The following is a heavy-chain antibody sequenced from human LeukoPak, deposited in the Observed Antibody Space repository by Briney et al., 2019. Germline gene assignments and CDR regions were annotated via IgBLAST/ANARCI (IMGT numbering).Heavy chain of an antibody. CDR1: GGSFSGYY. D-gene: IGHD3-22*01. J-gene: IGHJ4*02. Sequence: PSETLSLTCAVYGGSFSGYYWSWIRQPPGKGLEWIGEINHSGSTNYNPSLKSRATISVDTSKNQFSLKLSSVTAADTAVYYCASNYYDSSGIFDYWGQGTLVTVSS. CDR3: ASNYYDSSGIFDY. CDR2: INHSGST. V-gene: IGHV4-34*01.